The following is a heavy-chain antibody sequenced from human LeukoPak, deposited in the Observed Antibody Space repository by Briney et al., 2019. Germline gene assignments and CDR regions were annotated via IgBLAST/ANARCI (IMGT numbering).Heavy chain of an antibody. CDR3: ARDVHYYVAMDV. Sequence: GGSLTFSCEASVFTFSSDAMTAVRQAPGKGLEWVSSIGSDNKPHYSESVKGRFAISRDNSKNTLFLQLHNLRVEDTALDYFARDVHYYVAMDVLVQGTTVTVSS. V-gene: IGHV3-23*01. J-gene: IGHJ6*02. CDR2: IGSDNKP. CDR1: VFTFSSDA. D-gene: IGHD3-10*02.